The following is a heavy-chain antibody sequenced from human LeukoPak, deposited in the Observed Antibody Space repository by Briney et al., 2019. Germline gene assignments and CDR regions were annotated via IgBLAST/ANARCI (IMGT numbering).Heavy chain of an antibody. D-gene: IGHD5-18*01. V-gene: IGHV3-48*04. J-gene: IGHJ4*02. CDR2: ISSSSSTI. CDR3: ARCAYSYGKGLFDY. Sequence: GGSLRLSCAASGFTFSSYSMNWVRQAPGKGLEWVSYISSSSSTIYYADSVKGRFTISRDNAKNSLYLQMNSLRAEDTAVYYCARCAYSYGKGLFDYWGQGTLVTVSS. CDR1: GFTFSSYS.